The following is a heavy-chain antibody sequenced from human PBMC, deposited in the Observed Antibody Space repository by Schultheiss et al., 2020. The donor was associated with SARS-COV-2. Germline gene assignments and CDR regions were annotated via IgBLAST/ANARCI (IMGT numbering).Heavy chain of an antibody. V-gene: IGHV4-59*13. Sequence: SETLSLTCTVSGDSINTYYWSWIRQSPGRGLEWIGYIYHRGGTRYHPSLKSRVTMSVDSSNQFSLRLSSVTAADTAVYYCARNTMVRGVVWFDPWGQGTLVTVSS. J-gene: IGHJ5*02. D-gene: IGHD3-10*01. CDR3: ARNTMVRGVVWFDP. CDR2: IYHRGGT. CDR1: GDSINTYY.